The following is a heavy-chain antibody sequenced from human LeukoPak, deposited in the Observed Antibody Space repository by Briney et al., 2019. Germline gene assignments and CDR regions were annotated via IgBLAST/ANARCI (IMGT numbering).Heavy chain of an antibody. D-gene: IGHD2-21*02. J-gene: IGHJ4*02. Sequence: ASVKVSCKASGYTFTVYYVHWVRQAPGQGLEWMGRINPNSGDSNYAQKFQGRVTMTRDTSISTAYMELSRLRSDDTAVYYCARDYCGGDCFPDYWGQGTLVTVSS. CDR3: ARDYCGGDCFPDY. V-gene: IGHV1-2*06. CDR1: GYTFTVYY. CDR2: INPNSGDS.